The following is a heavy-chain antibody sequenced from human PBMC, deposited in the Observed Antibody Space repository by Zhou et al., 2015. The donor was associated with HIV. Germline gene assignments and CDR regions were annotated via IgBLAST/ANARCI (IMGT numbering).Heavy chain of an antibody. Sequence: QVQLVQSGAEVKKPGSSVKVSCTTSGDTFRNYPISWVRQAPGQGLEWMGRIIPILGIANYAQKFQGRVTITADKSTSTAYMELSSLRSEDTAVYYCARDFYPKHTAMVTSSSYYGMDVWGQGTTVTVSS. CDR3: ARDFYPKHTAMVTSSSYYGMDV. CDR1: GDTFRNYP. J-gene: IGHJ6*02. V-gene: IGHV1-69*04. D-gene: IGHD5-18*01. CDR2: IIPILGIA.